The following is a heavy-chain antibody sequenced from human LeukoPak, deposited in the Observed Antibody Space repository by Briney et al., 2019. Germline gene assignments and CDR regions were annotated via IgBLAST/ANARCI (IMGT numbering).Heavy chain of an antibody. CDR2: ISGSGGST. Sequence: GGSLRLSCAASGFTFSNSAMSWVRQAPGKGLEWVSAISGSGGSTYYADSVKGRFTISRDNSKNTLYLQMNSLRAEDTAVYYCARDSTYYYDSGSSGPHYFDNWGQGTLVTVSS. J-gene: IGHJ4*02. D-gene: IGHD3-10*01. CDR3: ARDSTYYYDSGSSGPHYFDN. V-gene: IGHV3-23*01. CDR1: GFTFSNSA.